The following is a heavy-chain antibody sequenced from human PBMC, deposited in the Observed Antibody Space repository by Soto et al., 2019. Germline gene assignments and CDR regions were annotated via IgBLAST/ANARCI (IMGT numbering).Heavy chain of an antibody. D-gene: IGHD6-6*01. CDR2: IYYSGST. J-gene: IGHJ4*02. CDR1: GGSISSSSYY. Sequence: SETLSLTCTVSGGSISSSSYYWGWIRQPPGKGLEWIGSIYYSGSTYYNPSLKSRVTISVDTSKNQFSLKLSSVTAADTAVYYCARRGSSSDYWGQGTLVTVSA. CDR3: ARRGSSSDY. V-gene: IGHV4-39*01.